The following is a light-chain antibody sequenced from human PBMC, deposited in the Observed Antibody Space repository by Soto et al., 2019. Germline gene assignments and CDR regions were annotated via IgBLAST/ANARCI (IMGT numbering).Light chain of an antibody. J-gene: IGLJ2*01. CDR2: EVN. CDR3: CSYAGSSTLA. CDR1: SSDVGSYNL. V-gene: IGLV2-23*02. Sequence: QSALTQPASVSGSPGQSITISCTGTSSDVGSYNLVSWYQQHPGKAPKLMIYEVNKRPSGVSNRFSGSKSGNTASLTISGLQAGDEADYYCCSYAGSSTLAFGGGTKLTVL.